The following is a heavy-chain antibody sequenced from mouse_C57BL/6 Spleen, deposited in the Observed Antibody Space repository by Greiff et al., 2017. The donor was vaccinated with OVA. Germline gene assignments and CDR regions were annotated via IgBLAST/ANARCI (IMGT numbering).Heavy chain of an antibody. CDR2: ISSGSSTI. CDR1: GFTFSDYG. CDR3: ARNAVLDDYDEDYYAMDY. J-gene: IGHJ4*01. V-gene: IGHV5-17*01. D-gene: IGHD2-4*01. Sequence: EVQGVESGGGLVKPGGSLKLSCAASGFTFSDYGMHWVRQAPEKGLEWVAYISSGSSTIYYADTVKGRFTISRDNAKNTLFLQMTSLRSEDTAMYYCARNAVLDDYDEDYYAMDYWGQGTSVTVSS.